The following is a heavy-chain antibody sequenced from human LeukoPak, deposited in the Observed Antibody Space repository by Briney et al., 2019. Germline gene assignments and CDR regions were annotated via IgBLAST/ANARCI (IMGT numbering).Heavy chain of an antibody. J-gene: IGHJ4*02. CDR2: IYYSRST. V-gene: IGHV4-59*08. CDR3: ARHPHSYSSGWYYFDY. Sequence: PSETLSLTCTVSGGSISSYYWSWIRQPPGKGLEWIGYIYYSRSTNYNPSLKSRVTISVDTSKNQFSLKLSSVTAADTAVYYCARHPHSYSSGWYYFDYWGQGTLVTVSS. D-gene: IGHD6-19*01. CDR1: GGSISSYY.